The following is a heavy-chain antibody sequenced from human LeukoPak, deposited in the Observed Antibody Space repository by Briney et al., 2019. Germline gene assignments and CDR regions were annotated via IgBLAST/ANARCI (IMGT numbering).Heavy chain of an antibody. D-gene: IGHD3-16*02. CDR2: ISDSGGAT. Sequence: GSLRLSCAASGFTFNNYAMSWVRQAPGKGLEWVSSISDSGGATYYADSVKGRFTISRDNSKNTLYLQMNSLRAEDTAVYYCAKARDSLGELSFHGGQGTLVIVSS. CDR1: GFTFNNYA. V-gene: IGHV3-23*01. CDR3: AKARDSLGELSFH. J-gene: IGHJ4*02.